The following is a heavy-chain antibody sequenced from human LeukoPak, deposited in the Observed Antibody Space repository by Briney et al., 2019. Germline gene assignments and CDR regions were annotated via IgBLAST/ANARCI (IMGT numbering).Heavy chain of an antibody. V-gene: IGHV3-20*04. J-gene: IGHJ4*02. Sequence: AGGSLRLSCAASGFTFSDYYMSWIRQAPGKGLEWVSGINWNGGSTGYADSVKGRFTIARDNAKNSLYLQMNSLRAEDTALYYCAREKPFYDSSGYYYPIAFDYWGQGTLVTVSS. D-gene: IGHD3-22*01. CDR1: GFTFSDYY. CDR2: INWNGGST. CDR3: AREKPFYDSSGYYYPIAFDY.